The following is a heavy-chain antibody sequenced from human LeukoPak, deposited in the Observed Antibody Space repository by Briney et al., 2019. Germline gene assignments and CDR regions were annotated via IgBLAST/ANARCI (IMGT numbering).Heavy chain of an antibody. CDR2: ISWDGGST. CDR1: GFTFSSYG. J-gene: IGHJ6*03. D-gene: IGHD4-23*01. V-gene: IGHV3-43D*03. CDR3: AKEATTVVTPYYYYYMDV. Sequence: PGGSLRLSCAASGFTFSSYGMHWVRQAPGKGLEWVSLISWDGGSTYYADSVKGRFTISRDNSKNSLYLQMNSLRAEDTALYYCAKEATTVVTPYYYYYMDVWGKGTTVTVSS.